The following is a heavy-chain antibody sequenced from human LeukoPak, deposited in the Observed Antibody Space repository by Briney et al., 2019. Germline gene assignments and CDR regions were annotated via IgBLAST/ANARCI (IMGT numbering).Heavy chain of an antibody. Sequence: GGCLRLSCAASAFTFSSHSMNGVRQAPGKGLEWVASIRSSRNVIYYADSVKGRFTITRDNAKNSLYLQMNILRAEDTAVYYCARDSGTTFGANYYFDYWGQGTLVTVSS. D-gene: IGHD1-1*01. CDR2: IRSSRNVI. V-gene: IGHV3-21*01. CDR1: AFTFSSHS. J-gene: IGHJ4*02. CDR3: ARDSGTTFGANYYFDY.